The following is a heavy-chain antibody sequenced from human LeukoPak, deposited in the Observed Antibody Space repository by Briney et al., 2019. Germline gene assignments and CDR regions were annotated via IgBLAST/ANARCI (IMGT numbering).Heavy chain of an antibody. CDR1: AFSFGDYN. CDR2: ITSTGSYI. Sequence: GGSLRLSCAASAFSFGDYNMNWVRQAPGKGLEWVSSITSTGSYIYYADSVKGRFTISRDNAKNSLFLQLNSLRAEDTAVYYCARDPYSGTYSDYYYYYMDVWGKGTTVTVSS. D-gene: IGHD1-26*01. V-gene: IGHV3-21*01. J-gene: IGHJ6*03. CDR3: ARDPYSGTYSDYYYYYMDV.